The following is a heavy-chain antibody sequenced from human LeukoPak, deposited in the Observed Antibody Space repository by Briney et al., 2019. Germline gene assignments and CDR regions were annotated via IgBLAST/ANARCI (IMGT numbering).Heavy chain of an antibody. D-gene: IGHD4-17*01. CDR1: GDSISYYY. CDR3: ARDRSTVTET. J-gene: IGHJ4*02. Sequence: SETLSLTCSVSGDSISYYYWNWIRQPPGKGLEWIGYIYYSGSTNYNPSLKSRLTISLDTSKNQFSLKLSSVTAADTAVYYCARDRSTVTETWGQGTLVTVSS. V-gene: IGHV4-59*01. CDR2: IYYSGST.